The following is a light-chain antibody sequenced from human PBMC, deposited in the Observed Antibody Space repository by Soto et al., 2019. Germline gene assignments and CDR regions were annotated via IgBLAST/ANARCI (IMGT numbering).Light chain of an antibody. CDR3: QQLNSHPRT. CDR1: QSISSY. Sequence: DILLTQSPSFLSASVGDRVTITCRASQSISSYLAWYQQKPGKPPKLLIYAASTLQSGVPSRFSGSGSGTEFPPTISRLQPEDFATYCCQQLNSHPRTFGQGTKVEIK. J-gene: IGKJ1*01. CDR2: AAS. V-gene: IGKV1-9*01.